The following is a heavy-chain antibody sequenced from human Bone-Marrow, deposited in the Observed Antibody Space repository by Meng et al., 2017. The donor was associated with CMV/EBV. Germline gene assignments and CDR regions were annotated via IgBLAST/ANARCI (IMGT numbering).Heavy chain of an antibody. Sequence: ASVKVSCKASGYTFTSYDFNWVRQATGQGLEWMGWMNPNSGNTGYAQKFQGRVTMTRNTSISTAYMELSSLRSEDTAVYYCTRTRLGCSSTSGGAYGMDVWGQGTMVTGSS. D-gene: IGHD2-2*01. CDR2: MNPNSGNT. CDR3: TRTRLGCSSTSGGAYGMDV. J-gene: IGHJ6*02. V-gene: IGHV1-8*01. CDR1: GYTFTSYD.